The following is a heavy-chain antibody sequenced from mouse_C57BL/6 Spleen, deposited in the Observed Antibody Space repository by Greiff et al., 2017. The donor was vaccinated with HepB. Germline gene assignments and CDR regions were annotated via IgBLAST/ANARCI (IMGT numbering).Heavy chain of an antibody. Sequence: VMLVESGAELVRPGTSVKMSCKASGYTFTNYWIGWEKQRPGHGLEWIGDIYPGGGYTNYNEKFKGKATLTADKSSSTAYMQFSSLTSEDSAIYYCARRGDIYAMDYWGQGTSVTVSS. D-gene: IGHD3-3*01. CDR2: IYPGGGYT. V-gene: IGHV1-63*01. J-gene: IGHJ4*01. CDR3: ARRGDIYAMDY. CDR1: GYTFTNYW.